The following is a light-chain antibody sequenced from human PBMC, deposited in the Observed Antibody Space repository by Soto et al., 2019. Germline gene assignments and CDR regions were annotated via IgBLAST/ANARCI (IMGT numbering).Light chain of an antibody. J-gene: IGLJ1*01. CDR1: XPXSGAGYD. Sequence: QSVLTQPPQVSGAPWQRVXISCPGRXPXSGAGYDVPWYQQRPGTDPKLLIFGNTNRPSGVPDRFSGSKAGTAAALAITGLQAEDEGDYYCQSYDSTLSARYVFGTGTKGTV. CDR2: GNT. V-gene: IGLV1-40*01. CDR3: QSYDSTLSARYV.